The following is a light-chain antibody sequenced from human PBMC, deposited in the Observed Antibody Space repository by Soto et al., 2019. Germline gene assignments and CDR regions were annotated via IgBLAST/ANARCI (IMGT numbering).Light chain of an antibody. V-gene: IGLV4-69*01. J-gene: IGLJ2*01. Sequence: QSVLTQSPSASASLGASVKLTCTLSSGHNNYAIAWHQQQPEKGPRYLMKLNSDGSHMKGDGIPDRFSGSSSGAERYLTISSLQSEDEADYYCQTWGSGIVVFGGGTKVTVL. CDR3: QTWGSGIVV. CDR2: LNSDGSH. CDR1: SGHNNYA.